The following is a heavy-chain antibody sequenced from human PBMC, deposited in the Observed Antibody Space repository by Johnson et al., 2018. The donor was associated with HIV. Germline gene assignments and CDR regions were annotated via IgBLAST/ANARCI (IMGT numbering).Heavy chain of an antibody. V-gene: IGHV3-15*01. CDR1: GFTFSSYG. Sequence: VQLVESGGGVVQPGGSLRLSCAAPGFTFSSYGMHWVRQAPGKGLEWVGRIKSKTDGGTTDYAAPVKGRFTISRDDSKNTLYLQMNSLKTEDTAVYYCTTDLASDAFDIWGQGTMVTVSS. J-gene: IGHJ3*02. CDR3: TTDLASDAFDI. CDR2: IKSKTDGGTT.